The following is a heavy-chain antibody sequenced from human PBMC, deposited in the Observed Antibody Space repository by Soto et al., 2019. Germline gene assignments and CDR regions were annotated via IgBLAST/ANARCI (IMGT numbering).Heavy chain of an antibody. D-gene: IGHD6-6*01. CDR3: ARHYKYSSSSSVRPWYFDL. V-gene: IGHV4-39*01. Sequence: PSETLSLTCTVSGGSISSSSYYWGWIRQPPGKGLEWIGSIYYSGSTYYNPSLKSRVTISVDTSKNQFSLKLSSVTAADTAVYYCARHYKYSSSSSVRPWYFDLWGRGTLVTVSS. J-gene: IGHJ2*01. CDR2: IYYSGST. CDR1: GGSISSSSYY.